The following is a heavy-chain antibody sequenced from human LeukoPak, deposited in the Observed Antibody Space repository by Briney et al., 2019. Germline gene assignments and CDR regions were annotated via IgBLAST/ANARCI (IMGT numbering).Heavy chain of an antibody. CDR3: ARDRPYSSSWPLDY. CDR2: IYYSGST. D-gene: IGHD6-13*01. Sequence: SETLSLTCTVSGGSISNNYWSWIRQPPGKGLEWIGNIYYSGSTNYNPSLRSRVLISVDTSKNQFSLKLSSVTAADTAVYYCARDRPYSSSWPLDYWGQGSLVTVSS. J-gene: IGHJ4*02. CDR1: GGSISNNY. V-gene: IGHV4-59*01.